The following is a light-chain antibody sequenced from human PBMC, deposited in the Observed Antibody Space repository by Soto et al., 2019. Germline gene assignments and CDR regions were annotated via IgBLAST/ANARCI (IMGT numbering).Light chain of an antibody. CDR3: QQYNNWWT. J-gene: IGKJ1*01. V-gene: IGKV3-15*01. Sequence: ILMTQSPSTLSVSPGKRVTLSCRASQSVSSNLAWYQQKLGQAPRLLIYGASTRATGIPARFSGSGSGTDFSLTISSLQSEDFALYYCQQYNNWWTFGQGPKVDIK. CDR1: QSVSSN. CDR2: GAS.